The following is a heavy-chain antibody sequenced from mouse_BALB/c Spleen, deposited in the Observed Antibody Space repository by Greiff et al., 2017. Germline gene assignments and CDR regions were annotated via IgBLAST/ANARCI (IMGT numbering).Heavy chain of an antibody. D-gene: IGHD1-1*01. CDR2: IYPSDSYT. Sequence: VQLQQPGAELVRPGASVKLSCKASGYTFTSYWINWVKQRPGQGLEWIGNIYPSDSYTNYNQKFKDKATLTVDKSSSTAYMQLSSPTSEDSAVYYCTSTGRFYCGWYFDDWGAGTTVTVSS. CDR3: TSTGRFYCGWYFDD. J-gene: IGHJ1*01. V-gene: IGHV1-69*02. CDR1: GYTFTSYW.